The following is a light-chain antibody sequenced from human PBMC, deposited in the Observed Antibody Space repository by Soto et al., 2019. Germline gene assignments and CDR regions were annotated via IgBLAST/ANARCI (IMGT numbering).Light chain of an antibody. Sequence: IVMTQSPATLSVSPWERATLSCRASQSVSSNLAWYQQKPGQAPRLLIYGASTRATGIPAWFSGSGSGTEFTLTISSLQSEDFTVYSCLQYHNLWAFGQGTKVDIK. CDR2: GAS. V-gene: IGKV3-15*01. J-gene: IGKJ1*01. CDR3: LQYHNLWA. CDR1: QSVSSN.